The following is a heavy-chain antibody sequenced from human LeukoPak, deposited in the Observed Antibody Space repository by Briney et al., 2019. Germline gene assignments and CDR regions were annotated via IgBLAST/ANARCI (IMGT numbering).Heavy chain of an antibody. D-gene: IGHD5-18*01. CDR2: IYSGGST. CDR1: GFTVSSNY. J-gene: IGHJ4*02. V-gene: IGHV3-53*01. Sequence: GGSLRLSCAASGFTVSSNYMSWVRQAPGKGLEWVSVIYSGGSTYYADSVKGRFTISRDNSKNTLYLQMNSLKAEDTAVYYCARVLDTAMVPHYYFDYWGQGTLVTVSS. CDR3: ARVLDTAMVPHYYFDY.